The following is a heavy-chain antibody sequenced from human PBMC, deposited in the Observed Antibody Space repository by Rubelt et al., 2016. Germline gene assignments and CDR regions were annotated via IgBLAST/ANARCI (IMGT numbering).Heavy chain of an antibody. CDR1: GFSFNIYE. V-gene: IGHV3-48*03. CDR3: VRDEYGVGGDP. Sequence: EVQLVESGGGLVQPGGSLRLSCAASGFSFNIYEMNWVRQAPGKGLEWVSYITARGGARDYADAVKGRFTGSRDKAKNLLYLQMNNVTDDDTALYYCVRDEYGVGGDPWGQGTLVTVSS. CDR2: ITARGGAR. D-gene: IGHD2/OR15-2a*01. J-gene: IGHJ5*02.